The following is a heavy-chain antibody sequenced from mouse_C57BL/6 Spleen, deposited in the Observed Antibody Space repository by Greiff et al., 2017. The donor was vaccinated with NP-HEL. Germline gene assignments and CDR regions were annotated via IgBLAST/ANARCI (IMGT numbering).Heavy chain of an antibody. CDR1: GYTFTDYY. J-gene: IGHJ3*01. V-gene: IGHV1-26*01. CDR3: ASNWGVPWFAY. D-gene: IGHD4-1*01. CDR2: INPNNGGT. Sequence: EVQLQQSGPELVKPGASVKISCKASGYTFTDYYMNWVKQSHGKSLEWIGDINPNNGGTSYNQKFKGKATLTVDKSSSTAYMELRSLTSEDSAVYYCASNWGVPWFAYWGQGTLVTVSA.